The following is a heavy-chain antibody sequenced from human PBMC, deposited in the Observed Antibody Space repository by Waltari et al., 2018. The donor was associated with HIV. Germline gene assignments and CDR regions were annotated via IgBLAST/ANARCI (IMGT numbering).Heavy chain of an antibody. CDR2: ISGSGVTE. D-gene: IGHD6-19*01. CDR1: GFTFSNYP. CDR3: AKTGYDSGWTFDS. V-gene: IGHV3-23*01. Sequence: EVQLLGSGGGLVQAGGSLRLSCAASGFTFSNYPMSWIRQAPGKGSEWVSGISGSGVTEYYADSVRGRFTISRDDSRNTLDLQMTNLRAEDTAMYYCAKTGYDSGWTFDSWGQGTLVTVSS. J-gene: IGHJ5*01.